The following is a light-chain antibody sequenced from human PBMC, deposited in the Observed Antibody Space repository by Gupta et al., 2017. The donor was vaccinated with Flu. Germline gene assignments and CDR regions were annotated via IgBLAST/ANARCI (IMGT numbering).Light chain of an antibody. CDR2: DVN. CDR3: CSYAGTYSWV. J-gene: IGLJ2*01. CDR1: SGDVAGYNY. V-gene: IGLV2-11*01. Sequence: QSVLTQPRSVSGSPGQSVTISCTGTSGDVAGYNYVSWYQQHLAKAPTLIIYDVNRRPSGVPDRFSGSRSGNTASLTISGLQAEDDAEYYCCSYAGTYSWVFGGGTKLTVL.